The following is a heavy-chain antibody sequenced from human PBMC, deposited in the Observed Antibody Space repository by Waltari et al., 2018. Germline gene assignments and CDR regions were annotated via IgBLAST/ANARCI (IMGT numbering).Heavy chain of an antibody. CDR3: ASWPPGGAG. CDR2: LLPIFGPA. D-gene: IGHD2-2*01. J-gene: IGHJ4*02. V-gene: IGHV1-69*12. CDR1: GGTFSSYA. Sequence: QVQLVQSGAEVKKPGSSVKVSCKASGGTFSSYAISWVRQAPGQGLEWMGVLLPIFGPANSAQKSQGRVTFTADEPTSTAYMELSSLRSEDTAVYYCASWPPGGAGWGQGTLVTVSS.